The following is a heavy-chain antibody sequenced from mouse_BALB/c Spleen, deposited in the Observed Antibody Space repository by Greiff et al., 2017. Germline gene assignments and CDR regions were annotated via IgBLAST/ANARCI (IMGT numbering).Heavy chain of an antibody. Sequence: EVQVVGSGAELVKPGASVKLSCTASGFNIKDTYMHWVKQRPEQGLEWIGRIDPANGNTKYDPKFQGKATITADASSNTAYLQLSSLTSEDTAVYYCARPTMISPWFAYWGQGTLVTVSA. D-gene: IGHD2-4*01. V-gene: IGHV14-3*02. CDR1: GFNIKDTY. J-gene: IGHJ3*01. CDR3: ARPTMISPWFAY. CDR2: IDPANGNT.